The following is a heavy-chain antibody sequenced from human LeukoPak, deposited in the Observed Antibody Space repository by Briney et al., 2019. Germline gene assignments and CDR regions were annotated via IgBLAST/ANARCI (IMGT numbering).Heavy chain of an antibody. CDR1: GITFSNYY. D-gene: IGHD6-13*01. J-gene: IGHJ4*02. CDR2: ISSSGSNK. CDR3: ATAHSSSWTY. V-gene: IGHV3-11*04. Sequence: GGSLRLSCAASGITFSNYYMTWIRQAPGKGLEWVSYISSSGSNKYYADSVKGRFTISRDNAKNSLYLQMNSLRAEDTAVYYCATAHSSSWTYWDQGTLVTVSS.